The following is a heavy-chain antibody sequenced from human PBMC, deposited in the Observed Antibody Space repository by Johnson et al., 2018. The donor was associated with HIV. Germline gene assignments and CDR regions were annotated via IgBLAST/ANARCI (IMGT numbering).Heavy chain of an antibody. Sequence: QVQLVESGGGVVQPGRSLRLSCAASGFTFSSYAMHWVRQAPGKGLEWVAVISYDGSNKYYADSVKGRFTISRDNSKNTLYLQMNSLRAEDTAVYYCARGGLGDYVVAFYIWGQGTMVTVSS. J-gene: IGHJ3*02. V-gene: IGHV3-30-3*01. D-gene: IGHD4-17*01. CDR2: ISYDGSNK. CDR3: ARGGLGDYVVAFYI. CDR1: GFTFSSYA.